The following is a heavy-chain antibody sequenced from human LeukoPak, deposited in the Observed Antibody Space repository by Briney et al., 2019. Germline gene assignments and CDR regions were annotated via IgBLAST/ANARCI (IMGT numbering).Heavy chain of an antibody. J-gene: IGHJ5*02. CDR2: ISGSSSAI. D-gene: IGHD5-24*01. Sequence: GGSLRLSCAASGFTFSAYNMIWVRQAPGKGLEWLSYISGSSSAIYYADSVQGRFTISRDNAKNSLPLQMSSLRVEDTAVYYCVRDRTLGVRDGFILAWGQGTLVTVSS. CDR3: VRDRTLGVRDGFILA. CDR1: GFTFSAYN. V-gene: IGHV3-48*01.